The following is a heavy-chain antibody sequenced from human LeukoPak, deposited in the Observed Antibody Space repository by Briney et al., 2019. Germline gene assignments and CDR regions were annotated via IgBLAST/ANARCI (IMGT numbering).Heavy chain of an antibody. J-gene: IGHJ4*02. CDR3: ARVLTYYDFWSGYSQDYYFDY. CDR1: GGSFSGYY. V-gene: IGHV4-34*01. CDR2: INHSGST. Sequence: PSETLSLTXAVYGGSFSGYYWSWIRQPPGKGLEWIGEINHSGSTNYNPSLKSRVTISVDTSKNQFSLKLSSVTAADTAVYYCARVLTYYDFWSGYSQDYYFDYWGQGTLVTVSS. D-gene: IGHD3-3*01.